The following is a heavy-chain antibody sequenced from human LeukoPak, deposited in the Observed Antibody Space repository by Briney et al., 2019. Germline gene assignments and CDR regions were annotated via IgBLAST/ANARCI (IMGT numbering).Heavy chain of an antibody. Sequence: SVKVSCKASGGTFSSYAISWVRQAPGQGLEWMGGIIPIFGRADYAQKFQDIVTITTDESTSTVYMELSSLRSEDTAVYYCARGETILNWFDPWGQGTLVTVSS. D-gene: IGHD1-1*01. CDR1: GGTFSSYA. CDR2: IIPIFGRA. J-gene: IGHJ5*02. CDR3: ARGETILNWFDP. V-gene: IGHV1-69*05.